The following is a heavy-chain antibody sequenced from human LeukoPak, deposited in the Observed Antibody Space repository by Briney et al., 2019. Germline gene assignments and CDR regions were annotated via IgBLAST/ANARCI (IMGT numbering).Heavy chain of an antibody. CDR2: INPSGGST. V-gene: IGHV1-69*04. Sequence: SVKVSCKTSGGTFSSYVITWVRQAPGQGFEWMGTINPSGGSTRYAQKFQGRVTITADKSTSTAYMELSSLRSEDTAVYYCARDYYGSGSYYTFIMDVWGKGTTVTVSS. J-gene: IGHJ6*03. CDR3: ARDYYGSGSYYTFIMDV. D-gene: IGHD3-10*01. CDR1: GGTFSSYV.